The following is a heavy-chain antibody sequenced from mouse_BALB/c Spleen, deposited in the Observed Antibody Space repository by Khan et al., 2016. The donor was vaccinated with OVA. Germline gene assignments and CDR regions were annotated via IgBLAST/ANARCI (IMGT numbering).Heavy chain of an antibody. D-gene: IGHD1-1*02. CDR3: GREGDGGGIDY. CDR2: ISNRGTTS. V-gene: IGHV5-12*02. CDR1: GFTFTDYY. Sequence: EVELVESGGGFMQPGGSLKLSCATSGFTFTDYYMYWVRQTPEKRLEWVAYISNRGTTSYYSDTVRGRFTISRDTDKNTLYLQLSRLKSDDTAIYYCGREGDGGGIDYWGQGTLVTVSA. J-gene: IGHJ3*01.